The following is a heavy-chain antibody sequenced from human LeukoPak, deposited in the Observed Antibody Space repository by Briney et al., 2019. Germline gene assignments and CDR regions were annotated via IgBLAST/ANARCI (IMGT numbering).Heavy chain of an antibody. CDR3: ARVLYGVWDYYYMDV. V-gene: IGHV4-59*01. J-gene: IGHJ6*03. Sequence: PSETLSLTCTVSGGSISSYYWSWIRQPPGKGLEWIGYIYYSGSTNYNPSLESRVTISVDTSKNQFSLKLSSVTAADTAVYYCARVLYGVWDYYYMDVWGKGTTVTVSS. CDR1: GGSISSYY. CDR2: IYYSGST. D-gene: IGHD2-8*01.